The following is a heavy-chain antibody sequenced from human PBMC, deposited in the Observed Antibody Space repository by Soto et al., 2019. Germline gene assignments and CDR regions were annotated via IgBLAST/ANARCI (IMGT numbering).Heavy chain of an antibody. CDR2: INPNSGGT. CDR3: GITMVRGALDY. J-gene: IGHJ4*02. D-gene: IGHD3-10*01. CDR1: GYTFTGYY. V-gene: IGHV1-2*04. Sequence: GASVKVSCTASGYTFTGYYMHWVRQAPGQGLEWMGWINPNSGGTNYAQKFQGWVTMTRDTSISTAYMELSRLRSDDTAVYYCGITMVRGALDYWGQGTLVTVSS.